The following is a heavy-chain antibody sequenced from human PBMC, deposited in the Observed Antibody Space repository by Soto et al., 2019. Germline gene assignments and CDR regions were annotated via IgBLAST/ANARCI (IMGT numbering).Heavy chain of an antibody. CDR3: ARERNGYNSIFDY. Sequence: QVQLVESGGGLVKPGGSLRLSCAASGFTFSDYYMSWIRQAPGKGLEWVSYISSTGSYTNYADSVRGRFTISRDNAKNSLYLQMNSLRAEDTAVYYCARERNGYNSIFDYCGQGTLVTVSS. J-gene: IGHJ4*02. CDR2: ISSTGSYT. V-gene: IGHV3-11*05. CDR1: GFTFSDYY. D-gene: IGHD5-12*01.